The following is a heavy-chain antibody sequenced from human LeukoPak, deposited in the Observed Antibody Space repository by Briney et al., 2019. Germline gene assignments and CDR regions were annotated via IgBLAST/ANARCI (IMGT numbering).Heavy chain of an antibody. Sequence: ASVKVSCKASGYIFTNNGISWVRQAPGQGLEWMGWINPNSGGTNYAQKFQGRVTMTRDTSISTAYMELSRLRSDDTAVYYCASGGEGGADAFDIWGQGTMVTVSS. J-gene: IGHJ3*02. V-gene: IGHV1-2*02. CDR2: INPNSGGT. CDR1: GYIFTNNG. D-gene: IGHD1-26*01. CDR3: ASGGEGGADAFDI.